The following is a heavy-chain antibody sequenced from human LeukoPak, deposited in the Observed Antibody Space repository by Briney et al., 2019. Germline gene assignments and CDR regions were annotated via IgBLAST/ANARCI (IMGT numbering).Heavy chain of an antibody. CDR1: GGSMSSGDYY. V-gene: IGHV4-30-4*01. CDR2: INYSGST. Sequence: SETLSLTCTVSGGSMSSGDYYWSWIRQPPGKGLEWIGNINYSGSTDYNPSLKSRVAISVDTSKNQFSLRLSSVTAADTAVYYCARDRPGVVGGNWFDPWGQGTLVVVSS. J-gene: IGHJ5*02. CDR3: ARDRPGVVGGNWFDP. D-gene: IGHD1-26*01.